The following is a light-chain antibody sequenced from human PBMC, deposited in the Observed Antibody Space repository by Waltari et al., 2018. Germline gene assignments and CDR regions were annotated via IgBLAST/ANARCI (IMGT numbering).Light chain of an antibody. CDR1: SSDTGNSNH. Sequence: QSALTQPASVSESPGQSVTISCTGTSSDTGNSNHVSRYQQPPGNPPQLIIFEVYERPSGVSDRFSAAKSANTASLTISGLQAEDEADYYCSSYTNSSTWVFGGGTSLTVL. V-gene: IGLV2-14*01. CDR3: SSYTNSSTWV. J-gene: IGLJ3*02. CDR2: EVY.